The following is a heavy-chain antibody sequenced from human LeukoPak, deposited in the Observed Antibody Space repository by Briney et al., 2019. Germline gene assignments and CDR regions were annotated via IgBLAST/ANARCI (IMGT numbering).Heavy chain of an antibody. CDR3: ARGPPRTGRERYFDY. D-gene: IGHD1-1*01. V-gene: IGHV4-59*01. Sequence: SESLSLTCTVSGGSTSDYDWNWIRQPPGKGLEWIGYIYYRGTTNYNPSLNSRVAISLDSSKNQFSLRLNSVTAADTAVYYCARGPPRTGRERYFDYWGQGTLVSVS. CDR1: GGSTSDYD. CDR2: IYYRGTT. J-gene: IGHJ4*02.